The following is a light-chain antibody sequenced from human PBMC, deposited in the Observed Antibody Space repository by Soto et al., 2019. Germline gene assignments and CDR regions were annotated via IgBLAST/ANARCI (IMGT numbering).Light chain of an antibody. V-gene: IGKV1-9*01. CDR2: DAS. CDR1: QGISSY. CDR3: QQVNVYPST. J-gene: IGKJ4*01. Sequence: DIQFTQSPSSLSASVGDRVTITCRASQGISSYLGWYQQKPGKAPNLLIYDASTLHSGVPSRFSGGGSGTDFTLTISSLQPEDFATYYCQQVNVYPSTFGGGTKV.